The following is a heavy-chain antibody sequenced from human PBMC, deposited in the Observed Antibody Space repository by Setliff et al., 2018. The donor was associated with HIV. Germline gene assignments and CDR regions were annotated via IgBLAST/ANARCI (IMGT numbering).Heavy chain of an antibody. CDR3: ARAQTYYSDSSGYYSQY. V-gene: IGHV1-3*01. Sequence: ASVQVSCKASGYTFTSYALHWVRQALGQRLEWMGWLNAGNGDTKYSQNFQDRVAITRDTSASTAYMELSSLRSEDTAVYYCARAQTYYSDSSGYYSQYWGQGTLVTVSS. CDR1: GYTFTSYA. J-gene: IGHJ4*02. D-gene: IGHD3-22*01. CDR2: LNAGNGDT.